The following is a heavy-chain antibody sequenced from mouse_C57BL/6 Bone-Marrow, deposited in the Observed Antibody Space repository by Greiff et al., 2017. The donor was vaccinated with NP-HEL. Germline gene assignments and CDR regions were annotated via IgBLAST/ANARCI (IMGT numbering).Heavy chain of an antibody. J-gene: IGHJ4*01. Sequence: EVQLQQSGPELVKPGASVKISCKASGYTFTDYYMNWVKQSHGKSLEWIGDINPNNGGTSYNQKFKGKATLTVDKSTSTAYMERRSLTSEDSAVYYCARRAVVRAMDYWGQGTSVTVSS. D-gene: IGHD1-1*01. CDR1: GYTFTDYY. CDR3: ARRAVVRAMDY. V-gene: IGHV1-26*01. CDR2: INPNNGGT.